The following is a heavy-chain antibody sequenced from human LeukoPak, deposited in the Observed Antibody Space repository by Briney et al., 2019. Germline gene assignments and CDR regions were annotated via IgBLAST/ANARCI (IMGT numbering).Heavy chain of an antibody. J-gene: IGHJ6*02. CDR3: ASDILTGYYGMDV. V-gene: IGHV4-59*01. CDR1: GGSISSYY. CDR2: IYYSGST. Sequence: SETLSLTCTVSGGSISSYYWSWIRQPPGKGLEWIGYIYYSGSTNYNPSLKSRVTISVDTSKNQLSLKLSSVTAADTAVYYCASDILTGYYGMDVWGQGTTVTVSS. D-gene: IGHD3-9*01.